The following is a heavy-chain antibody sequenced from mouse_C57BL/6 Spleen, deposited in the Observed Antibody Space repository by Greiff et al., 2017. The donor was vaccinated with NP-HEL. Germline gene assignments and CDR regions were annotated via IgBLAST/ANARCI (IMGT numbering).Heavy chain of an antibody. D-gene: IGHD2-1*01. Sequence: VQLVESGPELVKPGASVKISCKASGYAFSSSWMNWVKQRHGQGLEWIGRIYPGDEDTNYNGKFKGKATLTADKSSSTAYMQLSSLTSEDSAVYFGARDGKSYFDYWGQGTTLTVAS. V-gene: IGHV1-82*01. CDR1: GYAFSSSW. J-gene: IGHJ2*01. CDR3: ARDGKSYFDY. CDR2: IYPGDEDT.